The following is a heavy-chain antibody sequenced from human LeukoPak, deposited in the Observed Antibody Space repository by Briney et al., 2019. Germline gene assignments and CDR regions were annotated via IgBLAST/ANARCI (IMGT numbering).Heavy chain of an antibody. CDR3: AKDRCSGGSCDPPYYYFMDV. J-gene: IGHJ6*03. Sequence: PGWSLRLSCAASGVTFNTYGIHWVRQTPGEGLEWVAFIRYDGSNKHYADSVKGRFTISRDNSKNTLYLQMNSLRVEDTAVYYCAKDRCSGGSCDPPYYYFMDVWGKGTTVTVSS. V-gene: IGHV3-30*02. CDR2: IRYDGSNK. CDR1: GVTFNTYG. D-gene: IGHD2-15*01.